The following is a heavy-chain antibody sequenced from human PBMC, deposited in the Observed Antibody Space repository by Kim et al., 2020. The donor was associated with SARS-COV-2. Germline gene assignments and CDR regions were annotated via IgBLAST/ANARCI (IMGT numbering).Heavy chain of an antibody. CDR2: MNPNSGNT. CDR3: ARGLPQARELLLMG. CDR1: GYTFTSYD. Sequence: ASVKVSCKASGYTFTSYDINWVRQATGQGLEWMGWMNPNSGNTGYAQKFQGRVTMTRNTSISTAYMELSSLRSEDTAVYYCARGLPQARELLLMGWGQGTLVTVSS. J-gene: IGHJ4*02. D-gene: IGHD1-26*01. V-gene: IGHV1-8*01.